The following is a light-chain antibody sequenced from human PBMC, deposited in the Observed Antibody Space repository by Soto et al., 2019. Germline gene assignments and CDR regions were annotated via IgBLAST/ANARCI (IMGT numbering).Light chain of an antibody. CDR2: GAS. CDR3: QQYNNGPPMYT. CDR1: QSVSSN. Sequence: EIVMTQSPATLSVSPGERATLSCRASQSVSSNLAWYQQKPGQAPRLLIYGASTRATGIPARFSGSGSGTEFTLTISSLQSEDLAVYYCQQYNNGPPMYTFGQGTKLEIK. J-gene: IGKJ2*01. V-gene: IGKV3-15*01.